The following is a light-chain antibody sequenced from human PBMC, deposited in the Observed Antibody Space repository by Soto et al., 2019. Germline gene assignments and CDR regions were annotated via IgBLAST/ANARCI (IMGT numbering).Light chain of an antibody. CDR2: IAS. J-gene: IGKJ4*01. Sequence: DIQMTQSPSSVSASVGDRATITCRARQDINSWLTWYQQKPGKAPKVLIYIASRLQPGVPSRFSGRGSGTDFSLTISNLQPEDFATYFCQQSKSFPLTFGGGTKVDIK. CDR3: QQSKSFPLT. CDR1: QDINSW. V-gene: IGKV1-12*01.